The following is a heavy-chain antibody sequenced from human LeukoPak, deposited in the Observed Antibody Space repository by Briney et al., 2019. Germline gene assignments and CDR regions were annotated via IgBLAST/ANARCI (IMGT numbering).Heavy chain of an antibody. CDR2: IIPIFGTA. CDR3: AREGEIGYDLSDY. V-gene: IGHV1-69*01. J-gene: IGHJ4*01. CDR1: GGTFSSYA. D-gene: IGHD5-12*01. Sequence: SVKVSCKASGGTFSSYAISWVRQAPGQGLEWMGGIIPIFGTANYAQKFQGRVTITADESTSTAYMELSSLRSEDTAMYYCAREGEIGYDLSDYWGQGTLVTVSS.